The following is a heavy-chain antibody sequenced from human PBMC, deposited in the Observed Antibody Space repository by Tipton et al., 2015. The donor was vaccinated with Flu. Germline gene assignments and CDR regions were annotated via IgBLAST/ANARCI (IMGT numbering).Heavy chain of an antibody. J-gene: IGHJ6*03. Sequence: LRLSCAVYGGSFSGYYWSWIRQPPGKGLEWIGEINHSGSTNYNPSLKSRVTISVDTSKNQFSMKLSSVTAADTAVYYCARLTIFGVVIIGNYYYYMDVWGKGTTVTVSS. CDR1: GGSFSGYY. CDR2: INHSGST. D-gene: IGHD3-3*01. V-gene: IGHV4-34*01. CDR3: ARLTIFGVVIIGNYYYYMDV.